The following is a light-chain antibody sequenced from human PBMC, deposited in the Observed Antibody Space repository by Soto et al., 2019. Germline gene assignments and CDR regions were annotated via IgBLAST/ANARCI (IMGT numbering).Light chain of an antibody. Sequence: QSALTQPASVSGSPRQSITISCTGASSDVGGYTYVSWYQQHPGKAPKLMIYEVNNRPSGVSHRFSGSKSGNTASLTISGLQAEDEADYYCSSYTSSSTLYVFGTGTKVT. J-gene: IGLJ1*01. CDR1: SSDVGGYTY. CDR2: EVN. CDR3: SSYTSSSTLYV. V-gene: IGLV2-14*01.